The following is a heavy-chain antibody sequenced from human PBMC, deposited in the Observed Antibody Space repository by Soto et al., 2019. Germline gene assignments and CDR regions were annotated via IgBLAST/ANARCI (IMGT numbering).Heavy chain of an antibody. D-gene: IGHD6-6*01. CDR2: IIPILGIA. CDR1: GGTFSSYT. Sequence: QVQLVQSGAEVKKPGSSVKVSCKASGGTFSSYTISWVRQAPGQGLEWMGRIIPILGIANYAQKLQGRVTITADKSTSTAYMELSSLRSEDTAVYYCASYRSSSSGSAEYFQHWGQGTLVTVSS. CDR3: ASYRSSSSGSAEYFQH. V-gene: IGHV1-69*02. J-gene: IGHJ1*01.